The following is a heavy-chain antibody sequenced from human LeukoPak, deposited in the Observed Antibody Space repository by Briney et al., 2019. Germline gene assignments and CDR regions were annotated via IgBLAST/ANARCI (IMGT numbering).Heavy chain of an antibody. J-gene: IGHJ4*02. CDR2: IHYSGDT. Sequence: PSETLSLTCTVSGDSISPYYWSWIRHPPGKGLEWIGYIHYSGDTNYNPSLKSRVTMSVDTSKNQFSLKLSSVTAADTAVYYCARSQQLIRTFDYWGQGTLVTVSS. V-gene: IGHV4-59*01. CDR1: GDSISPYY. CDR3: ARSQQLIRTFDY. D-gene: IGHD6-13*01.